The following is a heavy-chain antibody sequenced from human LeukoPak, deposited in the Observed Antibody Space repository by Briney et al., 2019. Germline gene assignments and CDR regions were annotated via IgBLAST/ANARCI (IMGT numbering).Heavy chain of an antibody. CDR3: VKADLRYFDRSGRGFDY. D-gene: IGHD3-9*01. V-gene: IGHV3-64D*06. CDR1: GFTFSSYA. Sequence: GGSLRLSCSASGFTFSSYAMHWVRQAPGKGLEYVSAISSNGGSTYYADSVKGRFTISRDNSKNTLCLQMSSLRAEDTAVYYCVKADLRYFDRSGRGFDYWGQGTLVTVSS. CDR2: ISSNGGST. J-gene: IGHJ4*02.